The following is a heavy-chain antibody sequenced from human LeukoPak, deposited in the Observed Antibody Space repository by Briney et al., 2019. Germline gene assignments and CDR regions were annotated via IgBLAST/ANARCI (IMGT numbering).Heavy chain of an antibody. CDR2: TYYRSKWYT. CDR1: GDSVSSNTAA. Sequence: SQTLSLTCAISGDSVSSNTAAWNWIRQSPSRGLEWLGRTYYRSKWYTDYALSVKDRIIIDADISNNHFSLHLNSVTAEDTAVYYCARDPFSSGWPRDWGQGILVTVSS. D-gene: IGHD6-19*01. V-gene: IGHV6-1*01. CDR3: ARDPFSSGWPRD. J-gene: IGHJ4*02.